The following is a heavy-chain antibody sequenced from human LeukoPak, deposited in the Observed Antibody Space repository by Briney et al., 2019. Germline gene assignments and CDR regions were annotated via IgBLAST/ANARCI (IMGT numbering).Heavy chain of an antibody. Sequence: GGSLRLSCVASGFDISYNYVGWVRQAPGKGLEWVSVIHTGGTTHYTDSVKGRFTISRDNSKNTLYLQMNSLRAEDTAVYYCARSYGWFGELFTDFDYWGQGTLVTVSS. CDR2: IHTGGTT. CDR3: ARSYGWFGELFTDFDY. J-gene: IGHJ4*02. V-gene: IGHV3-66*02. D-gene: IGHD3-10*01. CDR1: GFDISYNY.